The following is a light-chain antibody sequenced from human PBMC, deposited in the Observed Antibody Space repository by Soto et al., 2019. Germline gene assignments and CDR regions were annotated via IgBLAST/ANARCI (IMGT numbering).Light chain of an antibody. CDR2: WAS. Sequence: DIVMTQSPDSLAVSLGERATINCKSSQSVLYSSNNKNYLAWYQQKPGQPPKLLIYWASTRESGVPDRFSGSGSGTDFTLTITSLEPEDFAVYYCQQYGRLPPYTFGQGTKLEIK. CDR1: QSVLYSSNNKNY. V-gene: IGKV4-1*01. J-gene: IGKJ2*01. CDR3: QQYGRLPPYT.